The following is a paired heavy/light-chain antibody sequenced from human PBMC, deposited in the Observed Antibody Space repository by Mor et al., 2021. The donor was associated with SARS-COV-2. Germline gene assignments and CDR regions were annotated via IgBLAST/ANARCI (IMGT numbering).Light chain of an antibody. V-gene: IGLV3-21*02. CDR2: DNF. CDR3: QVWIPRSDHRGV. J-gene: IGLJ3*02. Sequence: SYVLTQPPSVSVAPGQTAKIACGGDNFGSKSVHWYQQKPGQAPMLVIYDNFDRPSGIPERFSGSNSGLAATLTISRVEAGDEAIYYCQVWIPRSDHRGVFGGGTKLTVL. CDR1: NFGSKS.
Heavy chain of an antibody. J-gene: IGHJ4*02. D-gene: IGHD6-19*01. Sequence: QLQLYESGPGLVKTSETLSLTCSVSGDSIRSSSFYWGWIRQSPEKTLEWIGTIYYDRTTFYNPSLKGRLTLSVDTSKNQFSLRLTSMTAADTAVYYCAVQTSGWYFDFWGQGTLVTVSS. V-gene: IGHV4-39*07. CDR1: GDSIRSSSFY. CDR3: AVQTSGWYFDF. CDR2: IYYDRTT.